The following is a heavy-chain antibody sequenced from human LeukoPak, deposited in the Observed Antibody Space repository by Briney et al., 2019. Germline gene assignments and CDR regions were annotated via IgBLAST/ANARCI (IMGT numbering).Heavy chain of an antibody. J-gene: IGHJ4*02. CDR2: ISGSGGST. CDR1: GFTFSSYA. CDR3: ARDNFQYSSSWSHPDY. V-gene: IGHV3-23*01. Sequence: GGSLRLSCAASGFTFSSYAMSWVRQAPGKGLEWVSAISGSGGSTYYANSVKGRFTISRDNSKNTLYLQMGSLRAEDMAVYYCARDNFQYSSSWSHPDYWGQGTLVTVSS. D-gene: IGHD6-13*01.